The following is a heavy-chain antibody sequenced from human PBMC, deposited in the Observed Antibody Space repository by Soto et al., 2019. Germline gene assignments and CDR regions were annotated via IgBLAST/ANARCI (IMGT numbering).Heavy chain of an antibody. J-gene: IGHJ4*02. CDR2: ISGSGGST. CDR3: AILRGRGWLYYFDY. D-gene: IGHD6-19*01. V-gene: IGHV3-23*01. CDR1: GFTFSSYA. Sequence: EVQLLESGGGLVQPGGSLRLSCAASGFTFSSYAMSWVRQAPGKGLEWVSAISGSGGSTYYADSVKGRFTISRDNSKNTQYLQMNSLRAEDTAVYYCAILRGRGWLYYFDYWGQGTLVTVSS.